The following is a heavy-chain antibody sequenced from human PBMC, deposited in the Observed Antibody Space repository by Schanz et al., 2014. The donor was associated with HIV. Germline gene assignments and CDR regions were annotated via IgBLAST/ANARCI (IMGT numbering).Heavy chain of an antibody. D-gene: IGHD3-10*01. CDR3: AKENPLYYYTHGGPFEI. Sequence: VQLVESGGGVVQPGRSLRLSCAASGFTFSTFGMHWVRQAPGKGLEWVAAIWYDGSYKSYADSVTGRFTISRDNSKNTLYLQMNSLRAEDTAIYYCAKENPLYYYTHGGPFEIWGQGTMLTVSS. J-gene: IGHJ3*02. V-gene: IGHV3-33*06. CDR1: GFTFSTFG. CDR2: IWYDGSYK.